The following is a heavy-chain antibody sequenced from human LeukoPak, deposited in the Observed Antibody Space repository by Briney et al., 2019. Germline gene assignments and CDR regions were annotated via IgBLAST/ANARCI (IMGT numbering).Heavy chain of an antibody. CDR3: ARHPTDSHAANY. V-gene: IGHV4-39*01. D-gene: IGHD6-25*01. Sequence: PSETLSLTCTVSGGSINSSPFYWGWIRQPPGKGLEWIGSIDYTGSTFYNPSLKSRVTISIDTSKNQFSLKLNSVTAADTAVYYCARHPTDSHAANYWGQGTLVTVSS. CDR1: GGSINSSPFY. CDR2: IDYTGST. J-gene: IGHJ4*02.